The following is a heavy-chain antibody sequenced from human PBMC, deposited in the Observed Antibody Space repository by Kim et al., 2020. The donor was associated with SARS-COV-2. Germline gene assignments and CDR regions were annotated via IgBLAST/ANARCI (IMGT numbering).Heavy chain of an antibody. CDR3: LRINNVISDC. V-gene: IGHV3-74*01. J-gene: IGHJ4*02. CDR1: GFTFSNLW. D-gene: IGHD4-17*01. Sequence: GGSLRLSCAASGFTFSNLWMHWVRRAPGKGPVWVSGIKGDGTIAITAGSVKGRFTISRDNAKNTVILQMNNLRPEATAVYDCLRINNVISDCWGQGILVT. CDR2: IKGDGTIA.